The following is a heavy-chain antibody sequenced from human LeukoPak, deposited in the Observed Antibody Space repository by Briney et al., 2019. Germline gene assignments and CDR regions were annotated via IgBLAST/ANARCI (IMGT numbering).Heavy chain of an antibody. Sequence: VASVKVSCKASGGTFSSYAISWVRQAPGQGLEWMGRIIPILGIANYAQKFQGRVTITADKSTSTAYMELSSLRSEDTAVYYCARDLVPFVGATTGAFDIWGQGTMVTVSS. J-gene: IGHJ3*02. V-gene: IGHV1-69*04. CDR1: GGTFSSYA. D-gene: IGHD1-26*01. CDR2: IIPILGIA. CDR3: ARDLVPFVGATTGAFDI.